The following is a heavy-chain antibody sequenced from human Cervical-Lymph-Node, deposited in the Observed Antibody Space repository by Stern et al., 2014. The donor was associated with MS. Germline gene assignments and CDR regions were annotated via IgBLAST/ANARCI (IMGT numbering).Heavy chain of an antibody. Sequence: VQLVQSGAEVKKPGESLRISCRGSGYTFTSYWISWVRQMPGKGLEGMGRIDPSDSYTTYSPAFQAHLTISTHKSTRTASLQWSSLKASDTAMFYCARHRAGYCSGPSCYYDDFWGQGTLVTVSS. CDR1: GYTFTSYW. CDR3: ARHRAGYCSGPSCYYDDF. D-gene: IGHD2-2*01. V-gene: IGHV5-10-1*03. J-gene: IGHJ4*02. CDR2: IDPSDSYT.